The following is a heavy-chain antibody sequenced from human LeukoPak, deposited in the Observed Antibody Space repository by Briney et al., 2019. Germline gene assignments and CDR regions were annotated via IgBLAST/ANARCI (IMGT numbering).Heavy chain of an antibody. V-gene: IGHV4-38-2*02. CDR1: GYSISSGYY. D-gene: IGHD6-13*01. CDR3: ARLAAAPFDY. Sequence: PSETLSLTCTVSGYSISSGYYWGWIRQPPGKGLEWIGSIYHSGSTYYNPSLKSRVTISVDTSKNQFSLKLSSVTAADTAVYYCARLAAAPFDYWGQGTLVTVSS. J-gene: IGHJ4*02. CDR2: IYHSGST.